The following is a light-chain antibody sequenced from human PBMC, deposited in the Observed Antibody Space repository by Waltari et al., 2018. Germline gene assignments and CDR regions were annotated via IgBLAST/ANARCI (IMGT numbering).Light chain of an antibody. CDR1: SSDVGGYNY. CDR2: DVS. CDR3: CSYAYTYCV. V-gene: IGLV2-11*01. J-gene: IGLJ3*02. Sequence: QSALTQPRSVSGSPGQSVTISCTGTSSDVGGYNYVTWYQQHPGKAPKLVIYDVSKRPSGVPDRFSGSKSGTTASLTISGLQAEDEADYYCCSYAYTYCVFGGGTKLTVL.